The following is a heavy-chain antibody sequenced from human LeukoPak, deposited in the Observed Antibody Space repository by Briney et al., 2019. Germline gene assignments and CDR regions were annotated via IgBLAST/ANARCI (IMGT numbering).Heavy chain of an antibody. Sequence: HPGGSLRLSCAASGFTFSNYGIHWVRQAPGKGLEWVAVILYDGSGKYYADSVKGRFTISRDNSKNTLSLQMNSLRAEDTAVYYCAKDADSYGYADWGQGTLVTVSS. CDR3: AKDADSYGYAD. D-gene: IGHD5-18*01. V-gene: IGHV3-33*06. CDR1: GFTFSNYG. CDR2: ILYDGSGK. J-gene: IGHJ4*02.